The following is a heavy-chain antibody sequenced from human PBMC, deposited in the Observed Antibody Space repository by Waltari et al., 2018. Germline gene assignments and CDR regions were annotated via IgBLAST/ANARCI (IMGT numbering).Heavy chain of an antibody. CDR3: ARSAGLVGGWLYFDN. D-gene: IGHD6-19*01. CDR1: GYSFSSYG. J-gene: IGHJ4*02. V-gene: IGHV1-18*01. Sequence: QVQLVQSGIEIKESGASVKVACKTSGYSFSSYGITWVRQAPGQGLDWMGWSRGHKGDTNYAQNFQGRGTMTTDTSTTTAYMELRNLRSDDTAVYYCARSAGLVGGWLYFDNWGQGTLVTVSS. CDR2: SRGHKGDT.